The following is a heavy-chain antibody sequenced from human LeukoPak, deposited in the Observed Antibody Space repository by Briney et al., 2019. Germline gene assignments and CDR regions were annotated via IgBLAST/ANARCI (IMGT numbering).Heavy chain of an antibody. V-gene: IGHV1-69*06. CDR3: ARDSPYYYDSSGYYLDY. J-gene: IGHJ4*02. CDR1: GGTFSSYA. D-gene: IGHD3-22*01. CDR2: IIPIFGTA. Sequence: SVKVSCKASGGTFSSYAISWVRQAPGQGLEWMGGIIPIFGTANYAQKFQGRVTITADKSTSTAYMELSSLRSEDTAVYYCARDSPYYYDSSGYYLDYWGQGTLVTVSS.